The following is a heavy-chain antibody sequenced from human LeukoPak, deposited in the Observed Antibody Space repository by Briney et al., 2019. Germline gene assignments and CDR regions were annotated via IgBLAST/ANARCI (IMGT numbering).Heavy chain of an antibody. D-gene: IGHD5-12*01. J-gene: IGHJ4*02. Sequence: ASVKVSCKASGYTFTGYYMHWVRQAPGQGLEWMGWINPNSGGTNYAQKFQGRATMTRDTSISTAYMELSRLRSDDTAVYCCARGAERGYSGYDLDYWGQGTLVTVSS. CDR1: GYTFTGYY. V-gene: IGHV1-2*02. CDR3: ARGAERGYSGYDLDY. CDR2: INPNSGGT.